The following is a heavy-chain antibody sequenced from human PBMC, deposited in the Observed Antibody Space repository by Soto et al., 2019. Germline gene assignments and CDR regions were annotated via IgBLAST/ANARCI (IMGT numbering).Heavy chain of an antibody. CDR2: IYHSGST. CDR3: ASSVIAAAATRAFDI. D-gene: IGHD6-13*01. CDR1: GGSISSSNW. Sequence: SETLSLTCAVSGGSISSSNWWSWVRQPPGKGLEWIGEIYHSGSTNYNPSLKSRVTISVDKSKNQFSLKLSSVTAADTAVYYCASSVIAAAATRAFDIWGQGTMVTVSS. J-gene: IGHJ3*02. V-gene: IGHV4-4*02.